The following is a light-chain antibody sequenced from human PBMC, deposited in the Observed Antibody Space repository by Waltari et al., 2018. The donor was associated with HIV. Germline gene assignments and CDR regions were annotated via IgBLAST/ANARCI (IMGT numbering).Light chain of an antibody. CDR1: SSDVVGYNY. Sequence: QSALTQPRSVSGSPGRSVTISCTGTSSDVVGYNYVSWSPQHPTKAPKLTIYYVSKRLYGGPVRFSCSTSCNTASLTISGLQAEDEADYYGCSDAGTYPWVFGGGTKLTVL. V-gene: IGLV2-11*01. CDR3: CSDAGTYPWV. CDR2: YVS. J-gene: IGLJ3*02.